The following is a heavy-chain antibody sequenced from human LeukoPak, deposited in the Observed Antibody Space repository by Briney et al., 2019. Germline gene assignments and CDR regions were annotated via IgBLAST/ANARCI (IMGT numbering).Heavy chain of an antibody. D-gene: IGHD3-10*01. CDR1: GFTFSSYS. J-gene: IGHJ3*02. V-gene: IGHV3-48*04. Sequence: GGSLRLSCAASGFTFSSYSMNWVRQAPGKGLEWVSYISSSSSTIYYADSVKGRFTISRDNAKNSLYLQMNSLRAEDTAVYYCASLWFGELGDAFDIWGQGTMVTVSS. CDR2: ISSSSSTI. CDR3: ASLWFGELGDAFDI.